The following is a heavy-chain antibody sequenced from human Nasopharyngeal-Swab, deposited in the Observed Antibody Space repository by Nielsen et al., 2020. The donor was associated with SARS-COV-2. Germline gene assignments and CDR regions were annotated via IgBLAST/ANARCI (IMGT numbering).Heavy chain of an antibody. CDR2: IFWDDDK. J-gene: IGHJ6*02. Sequence: SGPTLVKPTETLTLTCRFSGFSLSTDGLGVGWVRQPPGKALEWLALIFWDDDKRYSTSLKTRLTISKDTSKNQVVLTMTNMDPVDTATYYCARIQAMITFGGANYYGMDVWGQGTTVTVSS. D-gene: IGHD3-16*01. CDR1: GFSLSTDGLG. V-gene: IGHV2-70*19. CDR3: ARIQAMITFGGANYYGMDV.